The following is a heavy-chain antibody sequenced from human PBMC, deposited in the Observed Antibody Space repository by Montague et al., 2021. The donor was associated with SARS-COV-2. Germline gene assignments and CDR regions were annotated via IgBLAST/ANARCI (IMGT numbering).Heavy chain of an antibody. J-gene: IGHJ4*02. V-gene: IGHV4-59*11. CDR1: GGSISGHY. CDR3: ARDGGGFSLDY. CDR2: LYHRGST. Sequence: SETLSLTCSVSGGSISGHYWSWIRQPPGKGLELVGYLYHRGSTNYNLALRTRVTISIATSKNQFSLQLRSMTAADTAVYYCARDGGGFSLDYWGQGTLVTVSS. D-gene: IGHD4-23*01.